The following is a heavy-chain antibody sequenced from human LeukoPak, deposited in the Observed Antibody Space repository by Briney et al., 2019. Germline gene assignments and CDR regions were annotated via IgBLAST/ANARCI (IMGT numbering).Heavy chain of an antibody. D-gene: IGHD5-18*01. Sequence: PSETLSLTCTVSGGSISSYYWSWIRQPPGKGLEWVSYISTSSTTIYYADSVKGRFTISRDNAKNSLYLQMNSLRAEDTAVYYCARGINSSSAFDIWGQGTMVIVSS. CDR2: ISTSSTTI. J-gene: IGHJ3*02. CDR1: GGSISSYY. CDR3: ARGINSSSAFDI. V-gene: IGHV3-48*01.